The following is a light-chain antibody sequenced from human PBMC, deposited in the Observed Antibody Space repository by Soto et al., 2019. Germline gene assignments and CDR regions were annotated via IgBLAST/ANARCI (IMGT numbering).Light chain of an antibody. CDR3: QQYNNWPRGFT. Sequence: EIVLTQSPCALSLSPRERAALSCRASQSVSSSYLAWYQQKPGQAPRLLIYDASNRATGIPARFSGSGSGTDFTLTISSLEPEDFAVYYCQQYNNWPRGFTFGPGTKVDIK. J-gene: IGKJ3*01. CDR1: QSVSSSY. CDR2: DAS. V-gene: IGKV3-11*01.